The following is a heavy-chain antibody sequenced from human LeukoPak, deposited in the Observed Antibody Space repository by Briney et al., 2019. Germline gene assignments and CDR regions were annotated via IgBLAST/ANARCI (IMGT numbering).Heavy chain of an antibody. CDR2: ISSSSSTI. CDR1: GFTFSSYS. D-gene: IGHD3-10*01. V-gene: IGHV3-48*04. CDR3: ARDLHLGFGELLPFDY. J-gene: IGHJ4*02. Sequence: GGSLRLSCAASGFTFSSYSMNWVRQAPGKGLEWVSYISSSSSTIYYADSVKGRFTISRDNAKNSLYLQMNSLRAEDTAVYYCARDLHLGFGELLPFDYWGQGTLVTVSS.